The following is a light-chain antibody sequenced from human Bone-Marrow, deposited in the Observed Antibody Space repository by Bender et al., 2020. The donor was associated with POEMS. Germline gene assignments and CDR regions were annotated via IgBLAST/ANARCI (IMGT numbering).Light chain of an antibody. J-gene: IGLJ2*01. V-gene: IGLV3-1*01. CDR3: QSWDSSASVV. CDR2: QDN. CDR1: KLGDKY. Sequence: SYEVTQPPSVSVSPGQTASITCSGDKLGDKYACWYQQKPGQSPLLVIYQDNKRPSGIPERFSGSNSGNTATLTISGTQTMDEADYYCQSWDSSASVVFGGGTKVTVL.